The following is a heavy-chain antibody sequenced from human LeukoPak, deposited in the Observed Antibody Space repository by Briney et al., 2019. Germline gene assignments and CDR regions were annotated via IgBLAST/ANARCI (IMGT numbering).Heavy chain of an antibody. CDR1: GFTFSSYA. CDR2: ISSNGGST. D-gene: IGHD3-22*01. CDR3: ARASDSSGYYLNYFDY. Sequence: GGSLRLSCAASGFTFSSYAMHWVRQAPGKGLEYVSAISSNGGSTYYANSVKGRFTISRDNSKNTLYLQMGSLRAEDMAVYYCARASDSSGYYLNYFDYWGQGTLVTVSS. V-gene: IGHV3-64*01. J-gene: IGHJ4*02.